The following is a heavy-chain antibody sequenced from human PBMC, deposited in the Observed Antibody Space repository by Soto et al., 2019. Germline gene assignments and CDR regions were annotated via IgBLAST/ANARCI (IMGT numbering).Heavy chain of an antibody. V-gene: IGHV4-34*01. CDR3: ARGPLRITIFGVVIKHWFDP. J-gene: IGHJ5*02. D-gene: IGHD3-3*01. CDR2: INHSGST. CDR1: GGSFIGYY. Sequence: PSETLSLTCAVYGGSFIGYYWSWILQPPWKGLEWIGEINHSGSTNYNPSLKSRVTISVDTSKNQFSLKLSSVTAADTAVYYCARGPLRITIFGVVIKHWFDPWGQGTLVTVSS.